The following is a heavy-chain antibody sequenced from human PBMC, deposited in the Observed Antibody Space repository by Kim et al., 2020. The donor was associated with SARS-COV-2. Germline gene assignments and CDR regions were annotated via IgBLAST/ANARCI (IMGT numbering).Heavy chain of an antibody. V-gene: IGHV4-34*01. J-gene: IGHJ4*02. Sequence: KYTPSFKSRVTFSVDTSKNQFSLRMTSVTAADTAVYYCARRSAGVDWWGQGTPVTVSS. CDR3: ARRSAGVDW.